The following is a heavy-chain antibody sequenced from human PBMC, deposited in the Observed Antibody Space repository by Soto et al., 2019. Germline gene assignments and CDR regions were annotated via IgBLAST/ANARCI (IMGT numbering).Heavy chain of an antibody. CDR1: GGSIGSGGYS. V-gene: IGHV4-30-2*01. J-gene: IGHJ4*02. CDR2: IYDSGTT. D-gene: IGHD4-4*01. Sequence: SETLSLTCAVSGGSIGSGGYSWTWIRQPPGKGLEWIGYIYDSGTTYYNPSLKSRVTISVDRSKNQFSLNLRSVTAADTAVYYCAREYSSTYSRYFDPWGPGTLVTVSS. CDR3: AREYSSTYSRYFDP.